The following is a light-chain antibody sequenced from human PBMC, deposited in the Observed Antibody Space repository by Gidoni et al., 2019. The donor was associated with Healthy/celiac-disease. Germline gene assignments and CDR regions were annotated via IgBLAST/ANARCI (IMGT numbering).Light chain of an antibody. CDR1: QSVSSY. CDR2: DAS. V-gene: IGKV3-11*01. CDR3: QQRSNWPPLIT. J-gene: IGKJ5*01. Sequence: ELVLTQSPATLSLSPGERATLSCRASQSVSSYLAWYQQKPGQAPRLLIYDASNRATGIPARFSGSGSGTDFTLTISSLEPEDFAVYYCQQRSNWPPLITFSKGHDWRLN.